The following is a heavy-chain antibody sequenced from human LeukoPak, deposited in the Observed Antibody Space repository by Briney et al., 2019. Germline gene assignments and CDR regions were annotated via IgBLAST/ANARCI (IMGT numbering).Heavy chain of an antibody. CDR3: AGLGIVATIYYYGMDV. CDR1: GGSISSYY. CDR2: IYYSGST. V-gene: IGHV4-59*08. D-gene: IGHD5-12*01. J-gene: IGHJ6*02. Sequence: SQTLSLTCTVSGGSISSYYWSWIRQPPGKGLEWIGYIYYSGSTNYNPSLKSRVTISVDTSKNQFSLKLSSVTAADTAVYYCAGLGIVATIYYYGMDVWGQGTTVTVSS.